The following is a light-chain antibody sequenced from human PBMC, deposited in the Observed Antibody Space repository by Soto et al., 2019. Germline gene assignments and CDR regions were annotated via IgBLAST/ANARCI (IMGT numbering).Light chain of an antibody. CDR1: QTISSW. J-gene: IGKJ1*01. Sequence: EIPMTQSPSTLSASVGDRVTITCRASQTISSWLAWYQQKPGKAPKLLIYKASSLESGVPSRFSGSGSGTEFTLTISSLQPDDFATYYCQQYHNLWTFGQGTKVDI. CDR2: KAS. V-gene: IGKV1-5*03. CDR3: QQYHNLWT.